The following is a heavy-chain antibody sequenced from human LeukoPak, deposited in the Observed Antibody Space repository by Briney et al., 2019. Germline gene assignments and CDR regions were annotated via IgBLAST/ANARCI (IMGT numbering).Heavy chain of an antibody. Sequence: SVKVSCKASGYTFSSYAINWVRQAPGQGPEWMGRITPFLGITNYPQKFQGRVTITADESTTTVYMELSSLRSEDTAVYCCAREACRAVGLMWPRLGGKDCRYDQWGQGTMVNVSS. J-gene: IGHJ4*02. V-gene: IGHV1-69*04. CDR2: ITPFLGIT. CDR1: GYTFSSYA. D-gene: IGHD5-12*01. CDR3: AREACRAVGLMWPRLGGKDCRYDQ.